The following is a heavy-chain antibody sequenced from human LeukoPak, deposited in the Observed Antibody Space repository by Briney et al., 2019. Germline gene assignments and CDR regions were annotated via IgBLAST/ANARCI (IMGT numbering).Heavy chain of an antibody. CDR2: IRQDGSEK. J-gene: IGHJ4*02. CDR3: ARVEASGYDYGAFDY. D-gene: IGHD5-12*01. Sequence: GGSLRLSCAASGFTFSSYWMSWVRQAPGKGLEWVANIRQDGSEKYYVDSVKGRFTISRDNAKNSLFLQMNSLRAEDTAVYYCARVEASGYDYGAFDYWGQGTLVTVSS. CDR1: GFTFSSYW. V-gene: IGHV3-7*01.